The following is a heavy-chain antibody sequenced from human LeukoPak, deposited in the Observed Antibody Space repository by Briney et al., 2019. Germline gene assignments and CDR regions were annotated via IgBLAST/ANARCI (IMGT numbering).Heavy chain of an antibody. CDR2: VSAYNGVT. D-gene: IGHD3-10*01. J-gene: IGHJ6*02. CDR3: ARDQLRYYGSGSYYSDMDV. V-gene: IGHV1-18*04. CDR1: GYIFTDYY. Sequence: ASVKVSCKASGYIFTDYYMHWLRQAPGQGLEWMGWVSAYNGVTNYAQKFQGRVTMTTDTSTTTGYMELRSLRSDDTAVYYCARDQLRYYGSGSYYSDMDVWGQGTTVTVSS.